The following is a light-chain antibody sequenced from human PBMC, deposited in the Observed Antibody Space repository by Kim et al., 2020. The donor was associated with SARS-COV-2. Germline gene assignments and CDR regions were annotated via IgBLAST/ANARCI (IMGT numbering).Light chain of an antibody. Sequence: DIQMTQSPSNMSASVGDRVTITCRASESISSWLAWYQQKPGKAPKPLIYKASSLESGVPLRFSGSGSGTEFTLTISSLQPDDFATYYCQQYYSSVQTFGQGTKVEIK. CDR3: QQYYSSVQT. CDR1: ESISSW. CDR2: KAS. J-gene: IGKJ1*01. V-gene: IGKV1-5*03.